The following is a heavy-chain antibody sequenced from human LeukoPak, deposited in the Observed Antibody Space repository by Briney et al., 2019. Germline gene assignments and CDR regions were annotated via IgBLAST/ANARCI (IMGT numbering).Heavy chain of an antibody. J-gene: IGHJ5*02. Sequence: ASVKVSCKASGYTFTGYYMHWVRQAPGQGLEWMGWINPNSGGTNYAQKFQGRVTMTRDTSISTAYMELSRLRSDDTAVYYCARDVRAAAATGWFDPWGQGTLVTVSS. CDR1: GYTFTGYY. CDR3: ARDVRAAAATGWFDP. CDR2: INPNSGGT. D-gene: IGHD6-25*01. V-gene: IGHV1-2*02.